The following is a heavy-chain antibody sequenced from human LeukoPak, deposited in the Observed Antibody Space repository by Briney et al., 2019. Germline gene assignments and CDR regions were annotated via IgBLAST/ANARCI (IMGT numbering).Heavy chain of an antibody. CDR2: ISSSSSYI. D-gene: IGHD3-3*01. Sequence: GGSLRLSCAASGFTFSSYSMNWVRQAPGKGLEWVSSISSSSSYIYYADSVKGRFTISRDNAKNSLYLQMNSLRAEDTAVYYCASGEADYDFWSGYSPFDYWGQGTPVTVSS. CDR1: GFTFSSYS. CDR3: ASGEADYDFWSGYSPFDY. V-gene: IGHV3-21*01. J-gene: IGHJ4*02.